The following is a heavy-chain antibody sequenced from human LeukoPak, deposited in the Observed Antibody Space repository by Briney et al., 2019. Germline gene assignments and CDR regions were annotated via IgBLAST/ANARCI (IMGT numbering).Heavy chain of an antibody. D-gene: IGHD6-19*01. J-gene: IGHJ4*02. Sequence: SETLSLTCAVFDDSIYSNKWWSWVRQPPGKGLEWIGEISQTGTTYYDPSLKSRTTISIDRSKNHFSLTLTSATVADTAVYFCASHMAVAGTRGFDDWGPGTLVTVSS. CDR3: ASHMAVAGTRGFDD. V-gene: IGHV4-4*02. CDR1: DDSIYSNKW. CDR2: ISQTGTT.